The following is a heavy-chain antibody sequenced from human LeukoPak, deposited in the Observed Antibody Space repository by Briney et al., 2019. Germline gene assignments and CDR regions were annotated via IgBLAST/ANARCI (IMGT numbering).Heavy chain of an antibody. D-gene: IGHD3-10*01. Sequence: GSLRLSCAASGFTFSNYAMSWVRQAPGKGLEWIGSIYYSGSTYYNPSLKSRVTISVDTSKNQFSLKLSSVTAADTAVYYCARHSLWFGGLDYWGQGTLVTVSS. CDR3: ARHSLWFGGLDY. CDR2: IYYSGST. CDR1: GFTFSNYA. J-gene: IGHJ4*02. V-gene: IGHV4-39*01.